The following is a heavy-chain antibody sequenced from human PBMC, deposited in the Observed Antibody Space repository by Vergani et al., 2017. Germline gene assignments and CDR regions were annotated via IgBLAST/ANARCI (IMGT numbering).Heavy chain of an antibody. Sequence: QVQLQESGPGLVKPSETLSLTCTVSGGSISSYYWSWIRQPPGKGLEWIGYIYYSGSTNYNPSLKSRVTISVDTSKNQFSLKLSSVTAADTAVYYCARDLNTGDAFDYWGQGTLVTVSS. V-gene: IGHV4-59*01. CDR1: GGSISSYY. CDR2: IYYSGST. J-gene: IGHJ4*02. D-gene: IGHD7-27*01. CDR3: ARDLNTGDAFDY.